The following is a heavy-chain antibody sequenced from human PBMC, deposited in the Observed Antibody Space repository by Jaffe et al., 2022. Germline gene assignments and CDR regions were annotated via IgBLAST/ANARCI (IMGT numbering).Heavy chain of an antibody. CDR3: ARHDGGGEVLYYMDV. Sequence: QVQLQESGPGLVKPSETLSLTCAVSGYSISSGYYWGWIRQPPGKGLEWIGSIYHSGSTYYNPSLKSRVTISVDTSKNQFSLKLSSVTAADTAVYYCARHDGGGEVLYYMDVWGKGTTVTVSS. CDR2: IYHSGST. D-gene: IGHD3-10*01. CDR1: GYSISSGYY. V-gene: IGHV4-38-2*01. J-gene: IGHJ6*03.